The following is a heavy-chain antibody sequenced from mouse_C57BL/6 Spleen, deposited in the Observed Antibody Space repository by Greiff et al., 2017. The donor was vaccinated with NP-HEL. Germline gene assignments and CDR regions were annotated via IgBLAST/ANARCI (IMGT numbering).Heavy chain of an antibody. V-gene: IGHV1-55*01. Sequence: VQLQQSGAELVKPGASVKMSCKASGYTFTSYWITWVKQRPGQGLEWIGDIYPGSGSTNYNEKFKSKATLTVDTSSSTAYMQLSSLTSEDSAVYYCAISTTVVAPYAMDYWGQGTSVTVSS. CDR1: GYTFTSYW. D-gene: IGHD1-1*01. CDR3: AISTTVVAPYAMDY. CDR2: IYPGSGST. J-gene: IGHJ4*01.